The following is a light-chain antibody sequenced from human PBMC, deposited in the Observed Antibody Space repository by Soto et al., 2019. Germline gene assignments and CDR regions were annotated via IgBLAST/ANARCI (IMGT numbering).Light chain of an antibody. CDR2: GAS. J-gene: IGKJ5*01. CDR3: QQYGTSQII. CDR1: QSVSSSH. V-gene: IGKV3-20*01. Sequence: EILLTQSPGTLSLSPGERATLSCRASQSVSSSHLDWYQHKPGQAPRLLIYGASSRATGIPERLSGSGSGTDLPITISRMETEDFEVFFCQQYGTSQIIFGHGTRLEIK.